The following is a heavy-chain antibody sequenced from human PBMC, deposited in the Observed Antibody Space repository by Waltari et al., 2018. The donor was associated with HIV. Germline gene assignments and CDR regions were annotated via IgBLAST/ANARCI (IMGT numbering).Heavy chain of an antibody. CDR2: IYYSGST. D-gene: IGHD3-10*01. CDR1: GGSISSYH. V-gene: IGHV4-59*01. Sequence: QVQLQESGPGLVKPSETLSLTCTVSGGSISSYHWGWSRQPPGKGLEWIGYIYYSGSTKYNPSLKSRVTISVDTSKNQFSLKLSSRTAADTAVYYCARGGRGWFDPWGQGTLVTVSS. J-gene: IGHJ5*02. CDR3: ARGGRGWFDP.